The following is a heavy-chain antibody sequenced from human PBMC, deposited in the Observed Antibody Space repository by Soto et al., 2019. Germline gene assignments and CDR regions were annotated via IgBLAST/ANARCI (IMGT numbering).Heavy chain of an antibody. Sequence: SETLSLTCAVYGGSFSGYYWSWIRQPPGKGLEWIGEINHSGSTNYNPSLKSRVTISVDTSKNQFSLKLSSVTAADTAVYYCARGLSRMALSRKYGSGSYYLWGQGTLVTVSS. CDR1: GGSFSGYY. J-gene: IGHJ4*02. D-gene: IGHD3-10*01. V-gene: IGHV4-34*01. CDR3: ARGLSRMALSRKYGSGSYYL. CDR2: INHSGST.